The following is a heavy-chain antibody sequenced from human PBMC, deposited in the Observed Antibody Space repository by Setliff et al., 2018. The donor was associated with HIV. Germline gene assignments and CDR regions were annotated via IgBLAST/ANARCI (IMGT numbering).Heavy chain of an antibody. V-gene: IGHV4-61*09. D-gene: IGHD1-1*01. Sequence: SETLSLTCTVSGGIISSDSFFWSWIRQPAGKGLEWIGHVSATGSTNYNPSLKSRVTMSLDTSKNQFSLNLNSVTAADAAVYFCARAREGWKPFAFDYWGQGTLVTVSS. CDR3: ARAREGWKPFAFDY. CDR1: GGIISSDSFF. CDR2: VSATGST. J-gene: IGHJ4*02.